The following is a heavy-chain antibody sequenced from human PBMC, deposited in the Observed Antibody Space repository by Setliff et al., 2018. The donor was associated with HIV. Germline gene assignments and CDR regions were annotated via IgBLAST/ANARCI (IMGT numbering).Heavy chain of an antibody. CDR3: ARAPTGELDF. J-gene: IGHJ4*02. CDR1: GDSMSGYY. Sequence: SETLSLTCAVSGDSMSGYYWSWIRQSPGKKLEWIGYIHTSGSTNYNPSLKSRVTISLDTSNDRFSLRLSSVTAADTAVHYCARAPTGELDFWGQGTLVTVSS. D-gene: IGHD7-27*01. V-gene: IGHV4-4*08. CDR2: IHTSGST.